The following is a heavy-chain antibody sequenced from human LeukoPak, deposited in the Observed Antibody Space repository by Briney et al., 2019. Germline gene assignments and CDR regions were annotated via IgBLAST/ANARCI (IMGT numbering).Heavy chain of an antibody. CDR1: GFTFSNYW. J-gene: IGHJ4*02. D-gene: IGHD3-22*01. V-gene: IGHV3-7*03. CDR3: AKDAATAYYYDSSGYYYDY. Sequence: GGPLRLSCAACGFTFSNYWMSWVRQAPGKGLEGVANIKQDGSEKFYVDSEKGRFTISRDNAKNSLYVQMNSLRAEDTAVYYCAKDAATAYYYDSSGYYYDYWGQGTLVTVSS. CDR2: IKQDGSEK.